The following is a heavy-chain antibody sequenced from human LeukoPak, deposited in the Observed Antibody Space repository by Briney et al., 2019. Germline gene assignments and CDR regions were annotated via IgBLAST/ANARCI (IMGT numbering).Heavy chain of an antibody. CDR1: GFTFSGDS. V-gene: IGHV3-21*01. Sequence: GGSLRLSCAPSGFTFSGDSMNWGRQAPGKGLGWVSSISRSINYINYADSVKGGFTISRDNAKNSLYLQMNSLRVEDTAVYYCARDVVVVVAGYAFDIWGRGTVVTVSS. CDR3: ARDVVVVVAGYAFDI. J-gene: IGHJ3*02. CDR2: ISRSINYI. D-gene: IGHD2-15*01.